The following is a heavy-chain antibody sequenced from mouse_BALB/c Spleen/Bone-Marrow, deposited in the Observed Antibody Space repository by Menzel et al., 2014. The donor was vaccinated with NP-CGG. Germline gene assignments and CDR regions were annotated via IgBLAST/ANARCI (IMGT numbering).Heavy chain of an antibody. CDR1: GFTFSSFG. CDR3: TRGGNWDDFDS. J-gene: IGHJ2*01. Sequence: EVQGVESGGGLVQPGGSRKLSCAASGFTFSSFGMHWVRQAPGKGLEWVAYISSGSSTIFYADTVKGRFTVSRDNPKNTLFLQMTSLRSEDTAMYFCTRGGNWDDFDSWGQGTTLTVSS. CDR2: ISSGSSTI. D-gene: IGHD4-1*01. V-gene: IGHV5-17*02.